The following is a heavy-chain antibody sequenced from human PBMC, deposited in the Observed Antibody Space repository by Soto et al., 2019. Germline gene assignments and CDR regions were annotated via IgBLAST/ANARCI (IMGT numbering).Heavy chain of an antibody. CDR1: GFTFSDYW. CDR2: IKSDGSIT. D-gene: IGHD3-10*01. CDR3: APSRSGAPCDS. Sequence: EVQLEESGGGLVQPGGSLRLSCAASGFTFSDYWMHWVRQAPGTGLVWVSRIKSDGSITTYADSVKGRFTISRDTAKNTLYLQMNSLRAEDTAVYYCAPSRSGAPCDSWGQGTLVTVSS. J-gene: IGHJ5*02. V-gene: IGHV3-74*03.